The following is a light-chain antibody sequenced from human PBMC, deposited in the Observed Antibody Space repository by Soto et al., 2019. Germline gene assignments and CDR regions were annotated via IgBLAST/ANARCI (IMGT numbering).Light chain of an antibody. J-gene: IGLJ2*01. CDR1: SSNIGSNP. CDR2: NNN. Sequence: QSVLTQPPSASGTPGQRVTMSCSGSSSNIGSNPVHWYQQVPGTAPKLLIHNNNQRPSGVPARFSGSKSGTSASLAISGLQSEDEADYYCAAWDDSLNGVLFGGGTKVTVL. V-gene: IGLV1-44*01. CDR3: AAWDDSLNGVL.